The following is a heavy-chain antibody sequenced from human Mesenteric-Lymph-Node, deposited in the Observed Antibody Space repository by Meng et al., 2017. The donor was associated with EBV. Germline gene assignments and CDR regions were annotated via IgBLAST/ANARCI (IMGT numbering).Heavy chain of an antibody. CDR2: INHSGGT. CDR3: ARSSYGSGSYSPFDF. D-gene: IGHD3-10*01. V-gene: IGHV4-34*01. Sequence: QLQQWAAGPLKPSATLSLTCSGYGGSFTDHYWTWIRQPPGKGLEWIAEINHSGGTNYNLSLKNRVTISIDLSKNHFSLKVSSVTAADTAVYYCARSSYGSGSYSPFDFWGEGNLVTVSS. CDR1: GGSFTDHY. J-gene: IGHJ4*02.